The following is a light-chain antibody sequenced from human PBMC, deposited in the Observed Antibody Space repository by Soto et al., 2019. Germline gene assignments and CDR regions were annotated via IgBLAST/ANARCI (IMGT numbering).Light chain of an antibody. CDR2: DAS. J-gene: IGKJ2*01. V-gene: IGKV1-5*01. Sequence: DIQMTQSPSTLSASVGDRVTITCRASQSISSWLAWYQQKPGKAPKLLIYDASSLESGVPSRFSGSGSGTEFTLNISSLQPDDFATYYCQQYNSYSPMYTFCQGTTLEIK. CDR3: QQYNSYSPMYT. CDR1: QSISSW.